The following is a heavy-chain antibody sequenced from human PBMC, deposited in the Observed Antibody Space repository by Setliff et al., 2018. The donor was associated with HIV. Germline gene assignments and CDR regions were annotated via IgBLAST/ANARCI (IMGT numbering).Heavy chain of an antibody. CDR1: GGTFSRSV. CDR2: INPNSGGT. D-gene: IGHD2-8*01. V-gene: IGHV1-2*06. Sequence: ASVKVSCKVSGGTFSRSVFSWVRQAPGQGLEWMGRINPNSGGTNYAQKFQGRVTMTRDTSISTAYMELSRLRSDDTAVYYCASKLYCTNGVCLDAFDIWGQGTMVTVSS. J-gene: IGHJ3*02. CDR3: ASKLYCTNGVCLDAFDI.